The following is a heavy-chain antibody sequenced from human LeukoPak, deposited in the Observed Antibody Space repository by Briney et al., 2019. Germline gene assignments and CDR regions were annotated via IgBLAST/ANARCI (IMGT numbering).Heavy chain of an antibody. Sequence: GGSLRLSCAASGFAFSRYNMNWVRQAAGRGLEWVAVISYDGSNKYYADSVKGRFTISRDNSKNTLYLQMNSLRAEDTAVYYCARDPSPNCDILTGYYSNYYYYYMDVWGKGTTVTVSS. J-gene: IGHJ6*03. CDR3: ARDPSPNCDILTGYYSNYYYYYMDV. CDR1: GFAFSRYN. D-gene: IGHD3-9*01. CDR2: ISYDGSNK. V-gene: IGHV3-30*03.